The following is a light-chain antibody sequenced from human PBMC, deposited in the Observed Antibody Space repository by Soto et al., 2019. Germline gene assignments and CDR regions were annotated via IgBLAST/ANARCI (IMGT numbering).Light chain of an antibody. CDR1: QSISSW. CDR2: DVS. Sequence: DIQMTQSPSTLSASVGDRVTITCRASQSISSWLAWYQQKPGKAPKLLIYDVSSLENGVPSRFSGSGSGTEFTLTISSLQPDDFATYYCQHCNASWTFGQGTKVDIK. J-gene: IGKJ1*01. CDR3: QHCNASWT. V-gene: IGKV1-5*01.